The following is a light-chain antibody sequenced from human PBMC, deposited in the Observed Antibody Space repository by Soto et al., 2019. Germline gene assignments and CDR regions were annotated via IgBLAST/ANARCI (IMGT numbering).Light chain of an antibody. J-gene: IGKJ3*01. V-gene: IGKV3-15*01. CDR2: GAS. Sequence: EIVLTQSRAALSVSAGGTCTLSCRASQSIRTNVAWYQQIPGQAPRLLVYGASTRATGVPARFSGSGSGIEFTLTISSLQSEDSAFYYCQQYFNWPLTWTFGPGT. CDR1: QSIRTN. CDR3: QQYFNWPLTWT.